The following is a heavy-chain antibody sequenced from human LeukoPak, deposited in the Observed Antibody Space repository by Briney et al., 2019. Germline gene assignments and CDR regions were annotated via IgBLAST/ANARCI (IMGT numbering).Heavy chain of an antibody. D-gene: IGHD5-18*01. CDR3: ARDHTGYSYGTDAFDI. CDR2: IWYDGSNK. Sequence: PGGSLRLSCVASGFTFSSYGMHWVRQAPGKGLEWVAVIWYDGSNKYYADSVKGRFTISRDNSKNTLYLQMNSLRAEDTAVYYCARDHTGYSYGTDAFDIWGQGTMVTVSS. CDR1: GFTFSSYG. J-gene: IGHJ3*02. V-gene: IGHV3-33*01.